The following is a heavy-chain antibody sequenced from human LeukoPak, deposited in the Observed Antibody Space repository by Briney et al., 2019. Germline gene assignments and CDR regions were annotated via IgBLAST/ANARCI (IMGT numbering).Heavy chain of an antibody. CDR2: ITWDGGDA. V-gene: IGHV3-43D*03. D-gene: IGHD6-19*01. Sequence: GGSLRLSCAASGFTFTTYAMNWVRQAPGEGLEWVSLITWDGGDAYYADSVKGRFTISRDNAKNSVYLQMNSLRPDDTAFYYCAKAMISSGWYAADYWGQGTLVTVSS. CDR1: GFTFTTYA. J-gene: IGHJ4*02. CDR3: AKAMISSGWYAADY.